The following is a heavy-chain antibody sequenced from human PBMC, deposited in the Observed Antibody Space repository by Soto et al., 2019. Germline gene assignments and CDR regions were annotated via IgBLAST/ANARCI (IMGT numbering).Heavy chain of an antibody. D-gene: IGHD6-6*01. Sequence: SGPTLVNPTQTLTLTCSFSGFSLSTSGVGVGWIRQSPGKALEWLALIYWSGDEHYRPSLKSRLSIIKDTSKNHVVLIMTDMDPVDTATYYCARGLATLPVFAFDVWGQGTMVTVSS. CDR3: ARGLATLPVFAFDV. CDR1: GFSLSTSGVG. J-gene: IGHJ3*01. V-gene: IGHV2-5*01. CDR2: IYWSGDE.